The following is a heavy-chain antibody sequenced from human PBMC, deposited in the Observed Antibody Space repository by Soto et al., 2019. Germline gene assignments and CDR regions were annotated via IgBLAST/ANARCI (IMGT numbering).Heavy chain of an antibody. J-gene: IGHJ3*02. D-gene: IGHD6-19*01. CDR2: INHSGST. Sequence: SETLSLTCAVYGGSFSGYYWSWIRQPPGKGLEWIGEINHSGSTNYNPSLKSRVTISVDTSKDQFSLKLSSVTAADTAVYYCATSKRQWLTPKGAFDIWGQGTMVTVSS. V-gene: IGHV4-34*01. CDR1: GGSFSGYY. CDR3: ATSKRQWLTPKGAFDI.